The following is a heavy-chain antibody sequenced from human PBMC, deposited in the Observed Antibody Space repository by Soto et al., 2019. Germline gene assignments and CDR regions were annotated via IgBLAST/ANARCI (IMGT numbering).Heavy chain of an antibody. J-gene: IGHJ6*03. Sequence: ESGGGLVQPGGSLRLSCAASGFTFSSYSMNWVRQAPGKGLEWVSYISSSSSTIYYADSVKGRFTISRDNAKNSLYLQMNSLRAEDTAVYYCAREGVVVVVATYYYYYMDVWGKGTTVTVSS. CDR2: ISSSSSTI. CDR1: GFTFSSYS. V-gene: IGHV3-48*01. D-gene: IGHD2-15*01. CDR3: AREGVVVVVATYYYYYMDV.